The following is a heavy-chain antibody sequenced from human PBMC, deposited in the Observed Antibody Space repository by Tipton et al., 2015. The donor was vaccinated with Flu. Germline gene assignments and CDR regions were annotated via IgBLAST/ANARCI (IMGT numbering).Heavy chain of an antibody. CDR1: GFTFSSYA. D-gene: IGHD4-17*01. Sequence: SLRLSCAASGFTFSSYAMSRVRQAPGKGLEWVSGIGRSGDRTHYADSVNGRFTISRDNSKNPLFLLMNSLRAEDTAIYYCAKDLHGDYADYFDSWGQGTLVTVSS. J-gene: IGHJ4*02. CDR2: IGRSGDRT. CDR3: AKDLHGDYADYFDS. V-gene: IGHV3-23*01.